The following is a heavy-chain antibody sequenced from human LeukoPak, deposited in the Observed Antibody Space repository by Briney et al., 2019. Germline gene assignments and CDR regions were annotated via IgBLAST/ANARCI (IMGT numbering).Heavy chain of an antibody. CDR3: ARDRREYIAAAGPPDFDY. Sequence: GASVKVSCKASGYTFTSYGISWVRQAPGQGLEWMGWMNPNSGNTGYAQKFQGRVTITRNTSISTAYMELSSLRSDDTAVYYCARDRREYIAAAGPPDFDYWGQGTLVTVSS. D-gene: IGHD6-13*01. CDR1: GYTFTSYG. CDR2: MNPNSGNT. V-gene: IGHV1-8*03. J-gene: IGHJ4*02.